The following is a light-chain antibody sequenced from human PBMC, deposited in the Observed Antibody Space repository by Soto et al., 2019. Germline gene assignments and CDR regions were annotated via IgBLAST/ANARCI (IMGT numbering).Light chain of an antibody. V-gene: IGLV2-14*01. CDR2: EVS. J-gene: IGLJ2*01. CDR3: SSYTSSSTLVV. CDR1: SSDVGGYNY. Sequence: QSALTQPASVSGSPGQSITISCTGTSSDVGGYNYVSWYQQHPGKAPKLMIYEVSNWPSGVSNRFSGSKSGNTASLTISALQAEDEADYYCSSYTSSSTLVVFGGGTKVTVL.